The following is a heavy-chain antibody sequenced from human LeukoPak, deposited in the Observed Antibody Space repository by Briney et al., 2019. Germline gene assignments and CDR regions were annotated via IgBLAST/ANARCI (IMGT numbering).Heavy chain of an antibody. J-gene: IGHJ4*02. Sequence: GGSLRLSCAASGFTFSSYWMSWVRQAPGKGLEWVANIKQDGSEKYYVDSVKGRFTISRDNAKNSLYLQMNSLRAEDTAVYYCVRDFSRTRLERPFDYWGQGTLVTVSS. CDR2: IKQDGSEK. CDR3: VRDFSRTRLERPFDY. D-gene: IGHD1-1*01. V-gene: IGHV3-7*01. CDR1: GFTFSSYW.